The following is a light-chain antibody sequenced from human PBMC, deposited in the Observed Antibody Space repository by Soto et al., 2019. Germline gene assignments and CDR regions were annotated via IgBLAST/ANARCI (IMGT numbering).Light chain of an antibody. CDR3: QQYNNWPRT. J-gene: IGKJ1*01. CDR2: GAN. CDR1: QTVGFF. Sequence: EMVMTQSPATLSVSPGARATLSCRASQTVGFFLAWYQQKPGQAPRILIYGANTRATGIPDRFSGSGSGTEFTLTISSLQSEDSAVYYCQQYNNWPRTFGQGTKVEI. V-gene: IGKV3-15*01.